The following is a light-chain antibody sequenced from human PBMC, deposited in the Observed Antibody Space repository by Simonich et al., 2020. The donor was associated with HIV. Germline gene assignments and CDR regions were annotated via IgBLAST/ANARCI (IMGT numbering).Light chain of an antibody. CDR2: DDN. J-gene: IGLJ3*02. CDR3: GTWENSLSGENWV. V-gene: IGLV1-51*01. Sequence: QSVLTQPPSVSAAPGQKVTVSCSGSSSTIGHNYVSWYQQLPGTAPKLLIYDDNKRPAGSPDRFSGSKSGTSATLGITGLQTGDEADYYCGTWENSLSGENWVFGGGTKLTVL. CDR1: SSTIGHNY.